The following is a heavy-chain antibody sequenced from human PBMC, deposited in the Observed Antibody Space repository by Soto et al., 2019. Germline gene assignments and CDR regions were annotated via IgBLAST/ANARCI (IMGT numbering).Heavy chain of an antibody. CDR3: ARETSDFWSGYNGMDV. J-gene: IGHJ6*02. Sequence: SVKVSCKASGGTFSSYAISWVRQAPGQGLEWMGGIIPIFGTANYAQKFQGRVTITADESTSTAYMELSSLRSEDTAVYYCARETSDFWSGYNGMDVWGQGTTVTVSS. CDR2: IIPIFGTA. D-gene: IGHD3-3*01. CDR1: GGTFSSYA. V-gene: IGHV1-69*13.